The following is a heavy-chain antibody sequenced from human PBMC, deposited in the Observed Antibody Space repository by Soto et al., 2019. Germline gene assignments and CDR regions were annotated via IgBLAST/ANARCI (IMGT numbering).Heavy chain of an antibody. D-gene: IGHD6-19*01. V-gene: IGHV5-51*01. CDR2: IYPGDSDS. CDR1: GYSFTSYW. Sequence: GDSLKISCKGSGYSFTSYWIGWVRQMPGKGLEWMGIIYPGDSDSRYSPSFQGQVTISVDKSISTAYLQWRSLKASDTAIYYCESSDRYGSGLYKYAWYGIVVQCTGTTLTVS. CDR3: ESSDRYGSGLYKYAWYGIVV. J-gene: IGHJ6*04.